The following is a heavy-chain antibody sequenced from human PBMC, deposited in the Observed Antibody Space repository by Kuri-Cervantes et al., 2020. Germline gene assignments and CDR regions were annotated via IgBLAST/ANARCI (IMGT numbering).Heavy chain of an antibody. CDR3: ARDASGYGENYYYYGMDV. CDR2: ISYDGSNK. Sequence: GGSLRLSCAAPGFTFSSYAMHWVRQAPGKGLEWVAVISYDGSNKYYADSVKGRFTISRDNSKNTLYLQMNSLRAEDTAVYYCARDASGYGENYYYYGMDVWGQGTTVTVSS. CDR1: GFTFSSYA. V-gene: IGHV3-30-3*01. J-gene: IGHJ6*02. D-gene: IGHD5-12*01.